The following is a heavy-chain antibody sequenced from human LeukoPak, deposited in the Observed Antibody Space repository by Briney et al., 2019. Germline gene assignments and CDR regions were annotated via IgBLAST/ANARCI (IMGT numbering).Heavy chain of an antibody. Sequence: SETLSLTCTVSGGSISSGGYYWSWIRQHPGKGLEWIGYIYYSGSTYYNPSLKSRVTISVDRSKNQFSLKLSSVTAADTAVYYCAREPEDIGGFDYWGQGTLVTVSS. V-gene: IGHV4-31*03. CDR2: IYYSGST. CDR3: AREPEDIGGFDY. D-gene: IGHD3-3*01. J-gene: IGHJ4*02. CDR1: GGSISSGGYY.